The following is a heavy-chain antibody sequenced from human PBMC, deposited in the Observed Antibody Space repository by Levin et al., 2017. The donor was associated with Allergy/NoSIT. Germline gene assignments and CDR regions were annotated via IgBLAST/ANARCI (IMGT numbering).Heavy chain of an antibody. CDR3: VRGRPAMDNFYYNYYGMDV. Sequence: GGSLRLSCAASGFTFSNYWMHWVRQVPGKGLVWVARVNSDESTINYADSVRGRFTISRDNAKNTLYLQMSSLRAEDTAVYYCVRGRPAMDNFYYNYYGMDVWGRGTTVTVSS. D-gene: IGHD1-1*01. CDR1: GFTFSNYW. V-gene: IGHV3-74*01. CDR2: VNSDESTI. J-gene: IGHJ6*02.